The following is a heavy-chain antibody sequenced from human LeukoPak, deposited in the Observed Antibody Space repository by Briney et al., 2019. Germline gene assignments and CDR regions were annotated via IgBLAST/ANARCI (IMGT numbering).Heavy chain of an antibody. CDR2: INPSGGST. CDR1: GHTFTSYY. V-gene: IGHV1-46*01. Sequence: GASVKVSCKASGHTFTSYYMHWVRQAPGQGLEWMGIINPSGGSTSYAQKFQGRVTITRNTSIGTAYMELSSLRSEDTAVYYCARGKKHSGSYSTPDAFDIWGQGTMVTVSS. CDR3: ARGKKHSGSYSTPDAFDI. D-gene: IGHD1-26*01. J-gene: IGHJ3*02.